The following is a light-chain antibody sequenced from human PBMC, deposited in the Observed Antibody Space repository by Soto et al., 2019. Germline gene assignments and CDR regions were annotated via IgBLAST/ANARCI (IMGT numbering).Light chain of an antibody. CDR3: QQIYTIPRT. J-gene: IGKJ4*01. V-gene: IGKV1-5*01. CDR1: QTISSW. Sequence: DIQMTQSPSTLSGSLWDRVTISCRASQTISSWLAWYQQQPGKAPHLLIHGGSILQRGVPPRVSGGGGGTDVTLTISSRQHEDVASYYCQQIYTIPRTFGGGTKVDIK. CDR2: GGS.